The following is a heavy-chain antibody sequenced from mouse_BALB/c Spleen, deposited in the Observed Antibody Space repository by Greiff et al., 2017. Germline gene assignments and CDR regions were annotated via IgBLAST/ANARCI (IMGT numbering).Heavy chain of an antibody. Sequence: VHLVESGPGLVAPSQSLSITCTVSGFSLTGYGVNWVRQPPGKGLEWLGMIWGDGSTDYNSALKSRLSISKDNSKSQVFLKMNSLQTDDTARYYCARDNYGSSFYWYFDVWGAGTTVTVSS. J-gene: IGHJ1*01. CDR3: ARDNYGSSFYWYFDV. D-gene: IGHD1-1*01. CDR2: IWGDGST. V-gene: IGHV2-6-7*01. CDR1: GFSLTGYG.